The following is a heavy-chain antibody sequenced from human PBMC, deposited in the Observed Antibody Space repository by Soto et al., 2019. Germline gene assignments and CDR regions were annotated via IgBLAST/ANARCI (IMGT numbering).Heavy chain of an antibody. V-gene: IGHV4-59*05. CDR2: IYYSGST. Sequence: XXTLSLPFTVSCASVNSYYWGWVRLPPGKGLEWIGSIYYSGSTYYNPSLKSRVTISVDTSKNQFSLKLSSVTAADTAVYYCARHADIVVVDYYYYYMDVWGKGTTVTVSS. CDR1: CASVNSYY. CDR3: ARHADIVVVDYYYYYMDV. D-gene: IGHD2-2*01. J-gene: IGHJ6*03.